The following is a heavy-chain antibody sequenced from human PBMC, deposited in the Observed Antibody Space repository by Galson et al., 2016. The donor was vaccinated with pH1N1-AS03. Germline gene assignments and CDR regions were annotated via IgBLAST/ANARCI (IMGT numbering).Heavy chain of an antibody. CDR1: GFTFTDYY. V-gene: IGHV1-2*06. D-gene: IGHD2-2*01. J-gene: IGHJ3*02. Sequence: SVKVSCKASGFTFTDYYIHWIRQVPGQGLEWMGRINSKSGATKYVQKFEGRATMTRDTSISTAFLELTRLTADDMAVYYCARDMRGTDVFDIWGQGTMVTVSS. CDR3: ARDMRGTDVFDI. CDR2: INSKSGAT.